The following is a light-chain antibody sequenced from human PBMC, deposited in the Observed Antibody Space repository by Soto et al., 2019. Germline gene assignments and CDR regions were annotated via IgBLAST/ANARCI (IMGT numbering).Light chain of an antibody. V-gene: IGKV3-20*01. CDR2: GAS. J-gene: IGKJ5*01. CDR3: QQYESLPLT. CDR1: QSVSSNY. Sequence: EIVLTQFPGTLSLPPGERATLSCRASQSVSSNYLAWYQQKPGQAPRLLIYGASSRATGIPDRFSGSGSGTDFTLTISRLEPEDFATYYCQQYESLPLTFGQGTRLEIK.